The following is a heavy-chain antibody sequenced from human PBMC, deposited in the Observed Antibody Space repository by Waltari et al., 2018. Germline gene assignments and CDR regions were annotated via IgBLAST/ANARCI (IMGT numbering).Heavy chain of an antibody. V-gene: IGHV3-48*01. CDR1: GFTFRSYS. CDR2: IRSRSSTI. J-gene: IGHJ3*02. Sequence: EVQLVESGGGLVQPGGSLRLSCAASGFTFRSYSMNWVLQAPGKGLEWVSYIRSRSSTIYYADSGKGRFTIPRDNAKNSLYLQMNSLRAEDTAGYYCARVRQDAFDIWGQGTMVTVSS. CDR3: ARVRQDAFDI.